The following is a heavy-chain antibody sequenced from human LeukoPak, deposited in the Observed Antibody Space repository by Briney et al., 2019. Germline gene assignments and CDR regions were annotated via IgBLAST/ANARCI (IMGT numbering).Heavy chain of an antibody. CDR1: GGSISSGGYY. CDR3: ARDDSHDILTGYYDY. Sequence: LSLTCTVSGGSISSGGYYWSWIRQHPGKGLEWVSSISTSSTHIYYADSVKGRFTISRDNAKNSLFLQMSSLRAEDTAVYYCARDDSHDILTGYYDYWGQGTLVTVSS. V-gene: IGHV3-11*06. CDR2: ISTSSTHI. D-gene: IGHD3-9*01. J-gene: IGHJ4*02.